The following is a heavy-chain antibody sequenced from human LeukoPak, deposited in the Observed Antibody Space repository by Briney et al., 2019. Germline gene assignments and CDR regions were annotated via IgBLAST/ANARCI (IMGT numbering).Heavy chain of an antibody. D-gene: IGHD3-22*01. Sequence: PGGSLRLSCAASGFTFSSYSMNWVRQAPGKGLEWIGRTRNKARGYTTEYAASVKGRFTISRDDSKTSVYLQMNSLKTEDTAVYFCARDGAEGDNSAFDIWGHGTVVTVSS. CDR3: ARDGAEGDNSAFDI. V-gene: IGHV3-72*01. J-gene: IGHJ3*02. CDR2: TRNKARGYTT. CDR1: GFTFSSYS.